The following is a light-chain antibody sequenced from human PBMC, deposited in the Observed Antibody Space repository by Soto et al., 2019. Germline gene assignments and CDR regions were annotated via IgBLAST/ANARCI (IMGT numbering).Light chain of an antibody. CDR3: QSYDSSPLFV. CDR1: SSNIGAGYD. J-gene: IGLJ1*01. V-gene: IGLV1-40*01. CDR2: GNS. Sequence: QSVLTQPPSVSGAPGQRVTISCTGRSSNIGAGYDVHWYQQLPGTAPKLLIYGNSNRPSGVPDRFSGSKSGTSASLAITGLQAEDEADYYCQSYDSSPLFVFGTGTKVTVL.